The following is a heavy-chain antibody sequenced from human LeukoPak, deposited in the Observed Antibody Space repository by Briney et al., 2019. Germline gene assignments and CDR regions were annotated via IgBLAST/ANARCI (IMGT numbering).Heavy chain of an antibody. J-gene: IGHJ4*02. CDR3: ARPGDYGDYAFLSYFDY. Sequence: GGSLRLSCAASGFTFSSYGMHWVRQAPGKGLEWVAVIWYDGSNKYYADSVKGRFTISRDNSKNTLYLQMNSLRAEDTAVYYCARPGDYGDYAFLSYFDYWGQGTLVTVSS. D-gene: IGHD4-17*01. V-gene: IGHV3-33*01. CDR1: GFTFSSYG. CDR2: IWYDGSNK.